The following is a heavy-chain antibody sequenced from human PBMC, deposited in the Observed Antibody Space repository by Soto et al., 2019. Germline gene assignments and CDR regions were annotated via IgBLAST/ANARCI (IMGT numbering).Heavy chain of an antibody. CDR3: VRLIGNSWLDS. J-gene: IGHJ5*01. CDR1: GYTFTGYA. D-gene: IGHD2-8*01. Sequence: ASVKVSCKASGYTFTGYAMHWVRQAPGQRLEWMGWINAGNGNTKYSQKFQGRVTINPDTSNNQFSLHLSSVTPDDTAVYYCVRLIGNSWLDSWGQGTPVTVSS. V-gene: IGHV1-3*01. CDR2: INAGNGNT.